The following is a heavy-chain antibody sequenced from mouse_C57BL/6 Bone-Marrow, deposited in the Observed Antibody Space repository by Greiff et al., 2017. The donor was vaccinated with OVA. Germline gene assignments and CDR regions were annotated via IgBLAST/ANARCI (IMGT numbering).Heavy chain of an antibody. CDR2: IYPGDGDT. D-gene: IGHD4-1*01. Sequence: QVQLKESGAELVKPGASVKISCKASGYAFSSYWMNWVKQRPGKGLEWIGQIYPGDGDTNYNGKFKGKATLTADKSSSTAYMQLSSRTSEDSAVYFCARESWDWYFDVWGTGTTVTVSS. CDR1: GYAFSSYW. CDR3: ARESWDWYFDV. J-gene: IGHJ1*03. V-gene: IGHV1-80*01.